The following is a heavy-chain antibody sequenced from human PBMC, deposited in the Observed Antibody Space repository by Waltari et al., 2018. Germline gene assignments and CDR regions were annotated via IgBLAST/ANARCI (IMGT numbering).Heavy chain of an antibody. CDR1: GVTVSSTE. D-gene: IGHD6-19*01. Sequence: EVQLVESGGGLVQPGGSLRLSCDATGVTVSSTEMRWVRQAPGKGLEWVSLIYSDGRTYYADSVKGRFTISRDNYKNTVYLQMSRLRVEDTAVYYCAKDAGPVAAEGDYWGQGTLVTVSS. V-gene: IGHV3-66*01. J-gene: IGHJ4*02. CDR2: IYSDGRT. CDR3: AKDAGPVAAEGDY.